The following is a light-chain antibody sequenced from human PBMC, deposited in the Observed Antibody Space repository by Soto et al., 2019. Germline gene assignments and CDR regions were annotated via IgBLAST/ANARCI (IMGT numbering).Light chain of an antibody. V-gene: IGKV3-20*01. J-gene: IGKJ5*01. CDR2: AAS. CDR3: QQSSSSPIT. Sequence: EIVMTQSPATLSVSPGERATLSCRASQSVSSNLAWYQQKPGQAPRLLMYAASSRASGIPDRFSGSGSGTDFTLTISRLEPEDFAVYYCQQSSSSPITFGQGTRLEIK. CDR1: QSVSSN.